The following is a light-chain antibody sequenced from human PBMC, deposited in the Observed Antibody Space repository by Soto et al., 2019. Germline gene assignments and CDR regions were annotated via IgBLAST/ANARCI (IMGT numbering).Light chain of an antibody. J-gene: IGKJ1*01. V-gene: IGKV1-27*01. CDR2: AAS. CDR1: QDISVY. CDR3: QNYNGPPLT. Sequence: DIQMTQSPSSLSASVGDRVTITCRESQDISVYLAWYQQKPGQVPKLLISAASTLQSGVPSRLRGSTSGTDFTLTITGLQPDDVATYYCQNYNGPPLTFGQGTKVEIQ.